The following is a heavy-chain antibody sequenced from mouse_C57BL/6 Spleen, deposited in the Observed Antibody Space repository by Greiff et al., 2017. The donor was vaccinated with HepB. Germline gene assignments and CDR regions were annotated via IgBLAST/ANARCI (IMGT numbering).Heavy chain of an antibody. J-gene: IGHJ2*01. V-gene: IGHV5-6*01. CDR1: GFTFSSYG. CDR3: AREDTTVVEYFDY. D-gene: IGHD1-1*01. CDR2: ISSGGSYT. Sequence: EVKLVESGGDLVKPGGSLKLSCAASGFTFSSYGMSWVRQTPDKRLEWVATISSGGSYTYYPDSVKGRFTISRDNAKNTLYLQMSSLKSEDTAMYYCAREDTTVVEYFDYWGQVTTLTVSS.